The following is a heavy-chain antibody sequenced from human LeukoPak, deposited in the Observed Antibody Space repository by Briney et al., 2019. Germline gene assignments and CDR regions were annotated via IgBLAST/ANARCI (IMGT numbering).Heavy chain of an antibody. CDR2: INHSGST. Sequence: ASETLSLTCAVYGGSFSGYYWSWIRQPPGKGLEWIGEINHSGSTYYNPSLKSRVTISVDTSKNQFSLKLSSVTAADTAVYYCARRIGLVTPNAFDIWGQGTMVTVSS. J-gene: IGHJ3*02. CDR3: ARRIGLVTPNAFDI. V-gene: IGHV4-34*01. CDR1: GGSFSGYY.